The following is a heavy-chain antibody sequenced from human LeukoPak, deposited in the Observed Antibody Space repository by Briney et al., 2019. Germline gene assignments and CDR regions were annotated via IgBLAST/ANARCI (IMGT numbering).Heavy chain of an antibody. CDR1: GGTFSSYA. V-gene: IGHV1-69*05. CDR3: ARAQIAARTHTYYYYMDV. CDR2: IIPIFGTA. Sequence: ASVNVSCKASGGTFSSYAISWVRQAPGRGLEWMGGIIPIFGTANYAQKFQGRVTITTDESTSTAYMELSSLRSEGTAVYYCARAQIAARTHTYYYYMDVWGKGTTVTVSS. D-gene: IGHD6-6*01. J-gene: IGHJ6*03.